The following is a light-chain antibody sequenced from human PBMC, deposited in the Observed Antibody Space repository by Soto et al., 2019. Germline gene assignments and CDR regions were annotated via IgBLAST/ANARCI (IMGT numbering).Light chain of an antibody. J-gene: IGLJ1*01. CDR3: CSYAGSCKGYV. CDR1: SSDVGGYHY. V-gene: IGLV2-11*01. CDR2: DVS. Sequence: QSALTQPRSVSGSPGQSVTISCTGTSSDVGGYHYVSWYQQHPGKAPKLMIYDVSKRPSGVPDRFSGSKSGNTASLTISGLQAEDEADYYCCSYAGSCKGYVFGTGTKLTVL.